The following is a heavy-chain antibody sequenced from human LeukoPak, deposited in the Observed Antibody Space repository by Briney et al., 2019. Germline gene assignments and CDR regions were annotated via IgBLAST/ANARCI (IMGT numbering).Heavy chain of an antibody. CDR3: ARDHGYSYGKFDC. V-gene: IGHV3-30*04. CDR2: ISYDGSNK. D-gene: IGHD5-18*01. Sequence: PGGSLRLSCAASGFTFSSYAMHWVRQAPGKGLEWVAVISYDGSNKYYADSVKGRFTISRDNSKNTLYLQMNSLRAEDTAVYYCARDHGYSYGKFDCWGQGTLVTVSS. J-gene: IGHJ4*02. CDR1: GFTFSSYA.